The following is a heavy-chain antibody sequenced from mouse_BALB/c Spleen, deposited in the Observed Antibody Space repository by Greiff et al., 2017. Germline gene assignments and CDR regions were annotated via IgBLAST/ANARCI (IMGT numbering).Heavy chain of an antibody. CDR1: GFTFSSYA. V-gene: IGHV5-6-5*01. D-gene: IGHD2-1*01. CDR2: ISSGGST. CDR3: ARGGGKGNYYAMDY. J-gene: IGHJ4*01. Sequence: EVMLVESGGGLVKPGGSLKLSCAASGFTFSSYAMSWVRQTPEKRLEWVASISSGGSTYYPDSVKGRFTISRDNARNILYLQMSSLRSEDTAMYYCARGGGKGNYYAMDYWGQGTSVTVSS.